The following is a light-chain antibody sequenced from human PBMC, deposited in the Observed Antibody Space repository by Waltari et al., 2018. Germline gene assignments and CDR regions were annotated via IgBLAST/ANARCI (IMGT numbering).Light chain of an antibody. CDR1: QRVLSNNKNF. CDR2: WAS. CDR3: QQYYTTPF. Sequence: DIVMTQCPDPLAVSLGERATINCKSSQRVLSNNKNFLAWFQQKPGQPPKLRISWASTRESGVPDRFSGSGSGTYFNLTLSSLQAEYLAVYYCQQYYTTPFFGGGTKVEI. J-gene: IGKJ4*01. V-gene: IGKV4-1*01.